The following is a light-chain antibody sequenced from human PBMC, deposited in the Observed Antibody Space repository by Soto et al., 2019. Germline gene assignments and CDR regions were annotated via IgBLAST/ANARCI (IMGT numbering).Light chain of an antibody. J-gene: IGLJ1*01. Sequence: QPALTQPASVSGSPGQSITISCTGTSSDVGGYNYVSWYQQHPGKAPKLMIYEVSNRPSGVSNRFSGSKSGNTASLTISGLQAEDGADYYCSSYTSSSTGVFGTGTKVTVL. CDR1: SSDVGGYNY. V-gene: IGLV2-14*01. CDR3: SSYTSSSTGV. CDR2: EVS.